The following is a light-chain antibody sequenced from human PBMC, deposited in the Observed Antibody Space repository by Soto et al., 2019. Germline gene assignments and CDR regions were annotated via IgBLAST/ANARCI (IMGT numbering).Light chain of an antibody. CDR1: QSVSSSY. J-gene: IGKJ5*01. CDR2: GAS. CDR3: QQCGSSPIT. V-gene: IGKV3-20*01. Sequence: EIVLTQSPGTLSLSPGERATLSCRASQSVSSSYLAWYQQQPGQAPRLLIYGASSRATGIPDRFSGSGSGTDFTLTISRLEPEDFAVYYCQQCGSSPITFGQGTRLEIK.